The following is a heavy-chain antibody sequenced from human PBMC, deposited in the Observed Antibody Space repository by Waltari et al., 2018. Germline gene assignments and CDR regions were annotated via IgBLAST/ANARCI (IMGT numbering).Heavy chain of an antibody. CDR1: GGSIRSYY. V-gene: IGHV4-4*07. CDR2: IYTSGST. J-gene: IGHJ5*02. Sequence: QVQLQESGPGLVKPSETLSLTCTVSGGSIRSYYWSWIRQPAGKGLEWIGRIYTSGSTNYNPSLRSRLTMSVDTSKNQLSLKLSSVTAADTAVYYCAVEVDDSSGYNHNWFDPWGQGTVVTVSS. D-gene: IGHD3-22*01. CDR3: AVEVDDSSGYNHNWFDP.